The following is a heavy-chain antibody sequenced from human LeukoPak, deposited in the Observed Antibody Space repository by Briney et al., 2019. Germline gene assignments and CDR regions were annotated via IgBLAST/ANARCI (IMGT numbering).Heavy chain of an antibody. J-gene: IGHJ4*02. CDR3: ARDSLGLRLGELSPN. CDR2: IYYSGST. V-gene: IGHV4-39*07. Sequence: SETLSLTCSVSGGSISSNKYYWGWIRQPPGKGLEWIGSIYYSGSTYYNPSLKSRVTISVDTSKNQFSLKLSSVTAADTAVYYCARDSLGLRLGELSPNWGQGTLVTVSS. D-gene: IGHD3-16*02. CDR1: GGSISSNKYY.